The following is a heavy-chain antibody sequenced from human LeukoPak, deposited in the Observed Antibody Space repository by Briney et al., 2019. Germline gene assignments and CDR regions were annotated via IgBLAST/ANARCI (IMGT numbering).Heavy chain of an antibody. J-gene: IGHJ4*02. Sequence: ASVKVSCKASGYIFTNYYIHWVRQAPGQGFEWMAIINPLGGSTTYAQKFQGRVTMTRDTSTSTVYMELSSLRSEDTAVYYCARDRYSGSYRDYYFDYWGQGTLVTVSS. CDR2: INPLGGST. V-gene: IGHV1-46*01. CDR1: GYIFTNYY. CDR3: ARDRYSGSYRDYYFDY. D-gene: IGHD1-26*01.